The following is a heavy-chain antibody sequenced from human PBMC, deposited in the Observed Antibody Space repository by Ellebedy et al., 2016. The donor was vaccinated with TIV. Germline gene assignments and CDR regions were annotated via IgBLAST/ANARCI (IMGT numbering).Heavy chain of an antibody. CDR1: GFTFSSYA. V-gene: IGHV3-23*01. Sequence: GESLKISCAASGFTFSSYAMSWVRQAPGKGLEWASTISHTGSRTYYANSVEGRFIISRDISKRALYLQMNSLRAEDTAVYYCAKGRGGGSDASAPRYYFDSWGLGTLVTVSS. CDR3: AKGRGGGSDASAPRYYFDS. CDR2: ISHTGSRT. J-gene: IGHJ4*02. D-gene: IGHD3-10*01.